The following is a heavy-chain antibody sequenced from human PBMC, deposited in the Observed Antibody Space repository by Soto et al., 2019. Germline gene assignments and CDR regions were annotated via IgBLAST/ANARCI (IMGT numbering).Heavy chain of an antibody. V-gene: IGHV3-7*03. CDR1: GFTFGSNW. CDR3: ASLEWESSGYADY. J-gene: IGHJ4*02. D-gene: IGHD5-12*01. Sequence: HRGGSLRLSCAASGFTFGSNWMSWVRQAPGKGLEWVANIKRDGSEKYYVDSVKGRFTISRDNAKNTLYLQMNSLRADDTAVYYCASLEWESSGYADYWGQGTQVTVSS. CDR2: IKRDGSEK.